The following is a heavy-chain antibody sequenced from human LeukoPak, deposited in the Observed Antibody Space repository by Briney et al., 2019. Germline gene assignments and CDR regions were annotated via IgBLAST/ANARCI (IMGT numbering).Heavy chain of an antibody. J-gene: IGHJ6*02. CDR2: IYYSGST. D-gene: IGHD3-9*01. V-gene: IGHV4-61*01. CDR1: GGSVSSGSYY. CDR3: ARAFDYYDILTGYSHYYYGMDV. Sequence: SETLSLTCTVSGGSVSSGSYYWSWIRQPPGKGLEWIGYIYYSGSTNYNPSLKSRVTISVDTSKNQFSLKLSSVTAADTAVYYCARAFDYYDILTGYSHYYYGMDVWGQGTTVTVSS.